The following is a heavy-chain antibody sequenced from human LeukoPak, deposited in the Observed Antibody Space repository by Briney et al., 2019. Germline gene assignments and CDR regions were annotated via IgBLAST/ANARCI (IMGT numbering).Heavy chain of an antibody. V-gene: IGHV3-48*01. CDR1: GFTFSSYS. D-gene: IGHD6-13*01. CDR3: ARDPRISAAGTTPP. Sequence: GGSLRLSCAASGFTFSSYSMNWVRQAPGKGLEWVSYISSFGSTIYYADSAKGRFTISRDNAKNSLYLQMNSLRAEDTAMYYCARDPRISAAGTTPPWGQGTLVTVSS. CDR2: ISSFGSTI. J-gene: IGHJ4*02.